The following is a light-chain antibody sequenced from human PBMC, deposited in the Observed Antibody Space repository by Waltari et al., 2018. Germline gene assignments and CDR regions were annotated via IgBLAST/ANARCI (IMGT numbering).Light chain of an antibody. Sequence: DFQMTQSPSMLSASVGDRVTITCRASQSVGRLLAWYQQKPGSAPKLLIYQASNLESGVHSRFSGAGSGTEFTLTISSLQPDDFATYYCQQYIAYWTFGQGTKVQSK. V-gene: IGKV1-5*03. J-gene: IGKJ1*01. CDR2: QAS. CDR1: QSVGRL. CDR3: QQYIAYWT.